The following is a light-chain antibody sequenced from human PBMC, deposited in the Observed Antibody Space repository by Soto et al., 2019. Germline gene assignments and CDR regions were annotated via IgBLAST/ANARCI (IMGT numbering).Light chain of an antibody. J-gene: IGKJ1*01. CDR2: GAS. V-gene: IGKV3-20*01. CDR1: ESVASSY. Sequence: EIVLTQSPGTLSLSPGEGPTLSCRASESVASSYLAWYQQIPGQAPRLLIYGASSRATGIPDRFSGSGSGTDFTLTITRPQPEDFAVYYCQQYGRSPWTSGQGTKVDNK. CDR3: QQYGRSPWT.